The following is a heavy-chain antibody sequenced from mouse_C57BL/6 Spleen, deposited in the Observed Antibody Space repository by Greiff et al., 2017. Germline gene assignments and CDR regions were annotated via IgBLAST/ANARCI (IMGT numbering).Heavy chain of an antibody. J-gene: IGHJ2*01. CDR1: GYTFTSYW. CDR2: IYPSDSET. D-gene: IGHD4-1*01. CDR3: TTGDFDY. V-gene: IGHV1-61*01. Sequence: VQLQQPGAELVRPGSSVKLSCKASGYTFTSYWMDWVKQRPGQGLEWIGNIYPSDSETHYNQKFKDKATLTVDTSSNTAYLQLSSLTSEDTAVYYCTTGDFDYWGQGTTLTVSS.